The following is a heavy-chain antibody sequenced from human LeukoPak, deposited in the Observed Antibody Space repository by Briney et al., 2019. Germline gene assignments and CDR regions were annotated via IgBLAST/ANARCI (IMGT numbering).Heavy chain of an antibody. J-gene: IGHJ6*03. V-gene: IGHV4-4*07. D-gene: IGHD5-18*01. CDR1: GGSVSTYY. Sequence: SETLSLTCTVSGGSVSTYYWSWIRQPAGKGLEFIGRFFTSGTSGTTNYNPSLKSRVTMSLDTSKNQLSLKLSSVTAADTAVYYCARDLGGYSDGSYYYYMDVWGKGTTVTVSS. CDR2: FFTSGTSGTT. CDR3: ARDLGGYSDGSYYYYMDV.